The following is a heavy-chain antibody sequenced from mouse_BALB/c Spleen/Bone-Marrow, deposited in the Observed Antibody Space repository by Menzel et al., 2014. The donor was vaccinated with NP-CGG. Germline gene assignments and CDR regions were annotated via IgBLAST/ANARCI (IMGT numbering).Heavy chain of an antibody. V-gene: IGHV1-87*01. CDR3: ARGSDY. CDR1: GYTFTSYW. CDR2: IYPGDGDT. Sequence: VQLQQSGAELARPGASVKLSCKASGYTFTSYWMQWVKQRPGQGLEWIGAIYPGDGDTRYTQKFKGKATLTADKSSSTAYMQLSSLAPEDSAVYYCARGSDYWGQGTSVTVSS. J-gene: IGHJ4*01. D-gene: IGHD3-2*02.